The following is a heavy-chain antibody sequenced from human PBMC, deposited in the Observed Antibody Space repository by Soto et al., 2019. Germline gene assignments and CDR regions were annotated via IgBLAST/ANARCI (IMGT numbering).Heavy chain of an antibody. V-gene: IGHV4-34*01. CDR2: INHSGST. Sequence: SETLSLTCAVYGGSFSGYYWSWIRQPPGKGLEWIGEINHSGSTNYNPSLKSRVTISVDTSKNQFSLKLSSVTAADTAVYYCARGRVGIAARTPLLYFDYWGQGTLVTVSS. CDR1: GGSFSGYY. J-gene: IGHJ4*02. D-gene: IGHD6-13*01. CDR3: ARGRVGIAARTPLLYFDY.